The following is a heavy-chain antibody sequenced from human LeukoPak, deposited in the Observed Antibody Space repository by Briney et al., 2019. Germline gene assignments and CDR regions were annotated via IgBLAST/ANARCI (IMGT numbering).Heavy chain of an antibody. Sequence: GASVKVSCKASGYTFTGYYMHWVRQAPGQGLEWMGRIIPILGIANYAQKFQGRVTITADKSTSTAYMELSSLRSEDTAVYYCASGRYCSGGSCYPYYYYYYGMDVWGQGTTVTVSS. J-gene: IGHJ6*02. CDR1: GYTFTGYY. CDR2: IIPILGIA. CDR3: ASGRYCSGGSCYPYYYYYYGMDV. V-gene: IGHV1-69*02. D-gene: IGHD2-15*01.